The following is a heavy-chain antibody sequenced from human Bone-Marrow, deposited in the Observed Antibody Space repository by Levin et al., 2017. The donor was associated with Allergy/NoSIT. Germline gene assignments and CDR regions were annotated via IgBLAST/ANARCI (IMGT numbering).Heavy chain of an antibody. CDR1: GYIFTNYG. CDR2: ISAYNANT. CDR3: ARASMTSAGGVRSG. V-gene: IGHV1-18*01. D-gene: IGHD3-10*01. Sequence: ASVKVSCKTSGYIFTNYGISWVRQAPGRGFEWMGWISAYNANTHYAQKLQGRVTMTTDTSSGTAYMELTNLKSDDTAVDYCARASMTSAGGVRSGWGQGTLVTVSS. J-gene: IGHJ1*01.